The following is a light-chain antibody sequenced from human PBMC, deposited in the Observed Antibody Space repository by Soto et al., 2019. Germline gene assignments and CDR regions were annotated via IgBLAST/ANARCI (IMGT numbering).Light chain of an antibody. V-gene: IGKV3-15*01. J-gene: IGKJ2*01. CDR1: QSVSSN. CDR2: GAS. CDR3: HQYDDGPYT. Sequence: EIVMTQSPPTLSVSPGERATLSCRASQSVSSNVAWYQHIPGQTPRLLIYGASTRATGVPVRFSGSASGTELTLTISGLQSEDFAVYYCHQYDDGPYTFGQGTKVDIK.